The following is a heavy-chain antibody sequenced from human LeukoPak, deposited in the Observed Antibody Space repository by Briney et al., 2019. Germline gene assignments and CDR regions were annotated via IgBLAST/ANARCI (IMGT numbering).Heavy chain of an antibody. CDR3: ARGPPPGATAYGVVDY. D-gene: IGHD3-10*01. Sequence: SETLSLTCAVYGGSFSDYYWTWIRQPPGKGLEWIGEVNHSGTTNSEPSLKRRVTLSVDTSKNQLSLKLSSVTAADTAIYYCARGPPPGATAYGVVDYWAQGALVTVSS. CDR1: GGSFSDYY. CDR2: VNHSGTT. V-gene: IGHV4-34*01. J-gene: IGHJ4*02.